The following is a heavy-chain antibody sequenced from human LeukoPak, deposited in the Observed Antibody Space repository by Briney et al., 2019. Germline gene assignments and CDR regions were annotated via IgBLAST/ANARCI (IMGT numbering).Heavy chain of an antibody. CDR1: GVSISSYY. V-gene: IGHV4-59*12. Sequence: SETLSLTCTVSGVSISSYYWSWIRRPPGKGLEWIGYIYYSGSTNYNPSLKSRVTISVDTSKNQFSLKLSSVTAADTAVYYCARAGRIVGATCLDYWGQGTLVTVSS. D-gene: IGHD1-26*01. CDR2: IYYSGST. CDR3: ARAGRIVGATCLDY. J-gene: IGHJ4*02.